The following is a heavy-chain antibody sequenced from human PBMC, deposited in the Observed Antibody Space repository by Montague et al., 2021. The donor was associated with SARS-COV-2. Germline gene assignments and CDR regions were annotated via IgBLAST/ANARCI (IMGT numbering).Heavy chain of an antibody. Sequence: SETLSLTCTVSGGSISSYYWSWIRQPPGKGLEWIGYIYYSGSTNYNPSLKSRVTISVDTSKNQFSLKLSSVTTADTAVYYCGRQLWLRGAFDIWGQGTMATVSS. CDR1: GGSISSYY. CDR2: IYYSGST. J-gene: IGHJ3*02. CDR3: GRQLWLRGAFDI. D-gene: IGHD5-18*01. V-gene: IGHV4-59*08.